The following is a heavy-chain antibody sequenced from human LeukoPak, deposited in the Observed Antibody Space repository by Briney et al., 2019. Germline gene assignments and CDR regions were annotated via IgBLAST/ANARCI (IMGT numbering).Heavy chain of an antibody. CDR3: AKKYSTGLDP. CDR1: GFTFSNAW. Sequence: GGSLRLSCEASGFTFSNAWMTWVRQAPGKGLEWVSDISGSGGNTYYAHSVKGRFTISRDNSKNTLYLQMNSLRAEDTAVYYCAKKYSTGLDPWGQGTLVTVSS. J-gene: IGHJ5*02. CDR2: ISGSGGNT. D-gene: IGHD1-26*01. V-gene: IGHV3-23*01.